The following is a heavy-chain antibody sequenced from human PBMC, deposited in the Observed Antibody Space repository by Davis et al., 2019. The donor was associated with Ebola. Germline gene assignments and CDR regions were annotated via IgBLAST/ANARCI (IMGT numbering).Heavy chain of an antibody. CDR3: VRLNWNYFSDAFDI. Sequence: GGSLRLSCAASGFTVSSNYMSWVRQAPGKGLEWVSVIYSGGSTYYADSVKGRFTISRHNSKNTLYLQMNSLRAEDTAVYYCVRLNWNYFSDAFDIWGQGTMVTVSS. V-gene: IGHV3-53*04. D-gene: IGHD1-7*01. CDR1: GFTVSSNY. CDR2: IYSGGST. J-gene: IGHJ3*02.